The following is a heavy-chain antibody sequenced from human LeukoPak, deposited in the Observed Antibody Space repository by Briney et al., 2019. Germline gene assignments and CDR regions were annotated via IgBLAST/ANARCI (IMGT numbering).Heavy chain of an antibody. Sequence: GGSLRLSCAASGFTFSSYAMHWVRQAPGKGLEWVAVISYDGSNKYYADSVKGRFTISRDNTKKTLDLQMNSLRPEDTAVYYCAKESLFRYYYHGLDVWGQGTPVTVSS. CDR1: GFTFSSYA. J-gene: IGHJ6*02. CDR2: ISYDGSNK. CDR3: AKESLFRYYYHGLDV. D-gene: IGHD3-3*01. V-gene: IGHV3-30-3*01.